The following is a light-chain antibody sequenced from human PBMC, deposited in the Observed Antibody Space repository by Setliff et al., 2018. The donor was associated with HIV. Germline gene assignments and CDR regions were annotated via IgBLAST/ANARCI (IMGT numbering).Light chain of an antibody. V-gene: IGLV2-14*01. CDR1: NSDIGGYDY. J-gene: IGLJ1*01. Sequence: QSALAQPASVSGSPGQSITISCTGTNSDIGGYDYVYWYQQQPGKAPKLMVYEVSGRPSGVSYRCSGSKSGTTASLTISGFQTEDEADYFCSSYTSGGTLFVFGAGTKVTVL. CDR2: EVS. CDR3: SSYTSGGTLFV.